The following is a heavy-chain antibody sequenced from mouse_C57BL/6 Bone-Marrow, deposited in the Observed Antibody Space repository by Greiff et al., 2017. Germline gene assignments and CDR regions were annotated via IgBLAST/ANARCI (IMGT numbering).Heavy chain of an antibody. J-gene: IGHJ2*01. V-gene: IGHV1-55*01. CDR1: GYTFTSYW. CDR3: ARSGPLGRSFDY. Sequence: QVQLQQPGAELVKPGASVKMSCKASGYTFTSYWITWVKQKPGQGLEWIGNIYPTSGRTNYIEKFKSKAILTVDTSANTAYMQRSSLKSDDSAVFYCARSGPLGRSFDYWGQGTTLTVSS. CDR2: IYPTSGRT. D-gene: IGHD4-1*01.